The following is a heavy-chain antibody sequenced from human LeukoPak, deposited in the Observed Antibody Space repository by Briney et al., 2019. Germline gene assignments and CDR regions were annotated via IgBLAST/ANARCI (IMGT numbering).Heavy chain of an antibody. D-gene: IGHD1-26*01. CDR3: ARGRELSPTRRLNWLDP. CDR2: ISSSSSYI. CDR1: GFTFSSYS. Sequence: PGGSLRLSSAASGFTFSSYSMNWVRQAPGKGLEWVSSISSSSSYIYYADSVKGRFTISRDNAKNSLYLQMNSLRAEDTAVYYCARGRELSPTRRLNWLDPWGQGTLVTVSS. V-gene: IGHV3-21*01. J-gene: IGHJ5*02.